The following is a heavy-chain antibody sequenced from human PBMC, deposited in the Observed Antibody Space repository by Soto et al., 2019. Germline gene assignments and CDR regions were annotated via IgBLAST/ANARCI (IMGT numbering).Heavy chain of an antibody. CDR2: IKSKTDSGTT. V-gene: IGHV3-15*01. D-gene: IGHD2-2*01. Sequence: PGGSLRLSCEAPAFTFSNAWMSWVRQAPGKGLEWVGRIKSKTDSGTTDYAAPVKGRFTISRDDSKNTLYLQMNSLKTEDTAVYYCTTGRYCSSTSCPRVPAYWGQGTLVTVSS. J-gene: IGHJ4*02. CDR3: TTGRYCSSTSCPRVPAY. CDR1: AFTFSNAW.